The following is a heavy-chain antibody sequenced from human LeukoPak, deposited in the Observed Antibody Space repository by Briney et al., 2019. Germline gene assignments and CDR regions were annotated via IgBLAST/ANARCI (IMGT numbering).Heavy chain of an antibody. J-gene: IGHJ4*02. V-gene: IGHV3-48*01. D-gene: IGHD4-17*01. CDR1: GFTFSSYS. CDR3: APTVTPGAY. CDR2: ISTSSSTI. Sequence: GGSLRLSCAASGFTFSSYSMNWVRQAPGKGLEWVSYISTSSSTIYYADSVKGRFTISRDNAKNSLYLQMNSLRAEDTAVYYCAPTVTPGAYWGQGTLVTVSS.